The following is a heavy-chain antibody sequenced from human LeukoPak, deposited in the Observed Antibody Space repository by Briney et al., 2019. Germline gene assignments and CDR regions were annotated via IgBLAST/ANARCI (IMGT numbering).Heavy chain of an antibody. CDR1: GYTFTGYD. CDR2: INPNSGGT. J-gene: IGHJ6*03. D-gene: IGHD3-22*01. Sequence: ASVKVSCKASGYTFTGYDMHWVRQAPGQGLEWMGWINPNSGGTNYAQKFQGRVTMTRDTSISTAYMELSRLRSDDTDVCYCARALSGSNYYMDVWGKGTTVTVSS. V-gene: IGHV1-2*02. CDR3: ARALSGSNYYMDV.